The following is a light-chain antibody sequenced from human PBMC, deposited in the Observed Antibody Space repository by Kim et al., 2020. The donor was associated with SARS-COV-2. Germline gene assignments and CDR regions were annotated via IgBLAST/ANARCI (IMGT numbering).Light chain of an antibody. CDR2: DAT. CDR1: EFFGSA. J-gene: IGKJ4*01. V-gene: IGKV1-13*02. CDR3: QQFSTYQIT. Sequence: ASVGDRVTLSCRASEFFGSALAWYQQKPGKAPELLIYDATFLKDGVPSRFSGSGSGTDFTLTISGLQPGDFATYYCQQFSTYQITFGGGTKVDIK.